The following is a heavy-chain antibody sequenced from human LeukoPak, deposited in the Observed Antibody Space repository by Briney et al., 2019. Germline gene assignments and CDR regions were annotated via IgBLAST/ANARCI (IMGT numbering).Heavy chain of an antibody. J-gene: IGHJ4*02. V-gene: IGHV4-39*01. CDR2: IYYSGST. CDR3: ARHAAYIVLMVYAIGYFDY. D-gene: IGHD2-8*01. Sequence: NPSETLSLTCTVSGGSISSSSYYWGWIRQPPGKGLEWIGSIYYSGSTYYNPSLKSRVTISVDTSKNQFSLKLSSVTAADTAVYYCARHAAYIVLMVYAIGYFDYWGQGTLVTVSS. CDR1: GGSISSSSYY.